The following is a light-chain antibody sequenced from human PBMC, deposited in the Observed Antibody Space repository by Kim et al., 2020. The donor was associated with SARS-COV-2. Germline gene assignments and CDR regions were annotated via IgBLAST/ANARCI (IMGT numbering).Light chain of an antibody. CDR3: QQRSNWRWT. Sequence: SLDLGESGSCCCRGRQSVYSYLAWYQQTPGQAPRLLIYDASNRATGIPASSSGSGSGTDFTLTISSIESEDCAVYYCQQRSNWRWTFGQGTKLEI. CDR1: QSVYSY. V-gene: IGKV3-11*01. J-gene: IGKJ2*02. CDR2: DAS.